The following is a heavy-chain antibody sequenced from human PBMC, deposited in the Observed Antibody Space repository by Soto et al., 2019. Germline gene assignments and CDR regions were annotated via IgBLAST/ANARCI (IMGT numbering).Heavy chain of an antibody. Sequence: QLQLQESGPGLVKPSETLSLTCTVSGGSISSSSYYWGWIRQPPGKGLEWIGSIYYSGSTYYNPSLKSRVTISVDTSKNQFSLKLSSVTAADTAVYYCARLSDYGTYYFDYWGQGTLVTVSS. D-gene: IGHD4-17*01. CDR1: GGSISSSSYY. J-gene: IGHJ4*02. CDR3: ARLSDYGTYYFDY. CDR2: IYYSGST. V-gene: IGHV4-39*01.